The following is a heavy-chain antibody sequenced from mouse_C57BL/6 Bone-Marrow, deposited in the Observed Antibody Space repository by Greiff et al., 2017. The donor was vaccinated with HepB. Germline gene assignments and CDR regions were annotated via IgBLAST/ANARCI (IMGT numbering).Heavy chain of an antibody. V-gene: IGHV1-77*01. CDR1: GYTFTDYY. J-gene: IGHJ1*03. CDR3: ARSGITTVVADWYFDV. Sequence: QVTLKVSGAELVKPGASVKISCKASGYTFTDYYINWVKQRPGQGLEWIGKIGPGSGSTYSNEKFKGKATLTADKSSSTAYMQLSSLTSEDSAVYFCARSGITTVVADWYFDVWGTGTTVTVSS. D-gene: IGHD1-1*01. CDR2: IGPGSGST.